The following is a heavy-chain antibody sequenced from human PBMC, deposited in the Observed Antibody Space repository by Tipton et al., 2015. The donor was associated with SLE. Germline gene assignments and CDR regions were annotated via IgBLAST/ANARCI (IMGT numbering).Heavy chain of an antibody. V-gene: IGHV4-34*01. CDR3: ARVRPPLSIFGVVKGTAYYYMDV. J-gene: IGHJ6*03. CDR1: GGSFSGYY. Sequence: LRLSCAVYGGSFSGYYWSWIRQPPGKGLEWIGEINHSGSTNYNPSLKSRVTISVDTSKNQFSLKLSSVTATDTAVYYCARVRPPLSIFGVVKGTAYYYMDVWGKGITVTVSS. CDR2: INHSGST. D-gene: IGHD3-3*01.